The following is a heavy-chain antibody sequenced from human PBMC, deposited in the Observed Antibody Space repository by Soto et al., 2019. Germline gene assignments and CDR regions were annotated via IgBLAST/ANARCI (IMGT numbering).Heavy chain of an antibody. J-gene: IGHJ4*02. CDR2: INHSGST. CDR3: ARVRHNWNYGHDY. D-gene: IGHD1-7*01. V-gene: IGHV4-34*01. CDR1: GGSFSGYY. Sequence: QVQLQQWGAGLLKPSETLSLTCAVYGGSFSGYYWSWIRQPPGKGLEWIGEINHSGSTNYNPSLKRRVTISVDTSKNQFSLKLSSVTAADTAVYYCARVRHNWNYGHDYWGQGTLVTVSS.